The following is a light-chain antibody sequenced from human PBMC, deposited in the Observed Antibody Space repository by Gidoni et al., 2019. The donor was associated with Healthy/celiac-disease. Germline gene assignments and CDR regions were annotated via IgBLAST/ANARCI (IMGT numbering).Light chain of an antibody. V-gene: IGKV3-11*01. J-gene: IGKJ4*01. Sequence: EIVLTQSPATLSLSPGERATLSCRASQSVSSYLAWYQQTPGQAPRLLIYDASNRTTGIPARFSGSGSGTDFTLTISSLGPEDLAVYYCQQHSNWPPLTFGGGTKVEIK. CDR1: QSVSSY. CDR2: DAS. CDR3: QQHSNWPPLT.